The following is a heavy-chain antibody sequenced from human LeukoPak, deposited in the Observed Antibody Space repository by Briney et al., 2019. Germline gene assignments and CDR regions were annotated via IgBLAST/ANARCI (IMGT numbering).Heavy chain of an antibody. CDR2: ISGSGGST. J-gene: IGHJ4*02. Sequence: KTGGSLRLACAASGFAFSSYAMSWVRQAPGKGLEWVSAISGSGGSTYYADSVKGRFTISRDNAKNSLYLQMNSLRAEDTAVYYCARDLGWFGVRQYYFDYWGQGTLVTVSS. CDR3: ARDLGWFGVRQYYFDY. CDR1: GFAFSSYA. D-gene: IGHD3-10*01. V-gene: IGHV3-23*01.